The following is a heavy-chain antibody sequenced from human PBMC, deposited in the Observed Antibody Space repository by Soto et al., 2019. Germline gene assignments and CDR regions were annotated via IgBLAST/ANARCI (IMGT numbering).Heavy chain of an antibody. Sequence: EVQLVESGGGLVQPGGSLRLSCAASGFTFSSYWMSWVRQAPGKGLEWVAIIKEDGSLKYYVDSVKGRFTISRDNARNSLDLQMSSLRAEDPAVYCCATPKRGSSFDNWGQGTLVTVSS. CDR1: GFTFSSYW. V-gene: IGHV3-7*05. CDR3: ATPKRGSSFDN. CDR2: IKEDGSLK. J-gene: IGHJ4*02. D-gene: IGHD3-10*01.